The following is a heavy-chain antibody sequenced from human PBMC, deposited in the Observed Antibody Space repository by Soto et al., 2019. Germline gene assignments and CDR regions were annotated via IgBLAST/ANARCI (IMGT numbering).Heavy chain of an antibody. J-gene: IGHJ3*02. V-gene: IGHV4-59*01. D-gene: IGHD4-17*01. CDR2: IYYSGST. Sequence: QVQLQESGPVLVKPSETLSLTCTVSGGSISSYYWSWIRQPPGKGLEWIGYIYYSGSTNYNPSLKSRVTISVDTSKNQFSLKLSSVTAADTAVYYCAREGYGGNSGAFDIWGQGTLVTVSS. CDR1: GGSISSYY. CDR3: AREGYGGNSGAFDI.